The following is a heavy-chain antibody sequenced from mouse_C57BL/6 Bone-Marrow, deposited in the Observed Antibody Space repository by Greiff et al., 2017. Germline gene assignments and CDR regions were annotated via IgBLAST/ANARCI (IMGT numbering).Heavy chain of an antibody. CDR3: ARETSTVVRAMDY. V-gene: IGHV3-6*01. D-gene: IGHD1-1*01. J-gene: IGHJ4*01. CDR2: ISYDGSN. CDR1: GYSITSGYY. Sequence: ESGPGLVKPSQSLSLTCSVTGYSITSGYYWNWIRQFPGNKLEWMGYISYDGSNNYNPSLKNRISITRDTSTNQFFLKLNSVTTEDTATYYCARETSTVVRAMDYRGQGTSVTVSS.